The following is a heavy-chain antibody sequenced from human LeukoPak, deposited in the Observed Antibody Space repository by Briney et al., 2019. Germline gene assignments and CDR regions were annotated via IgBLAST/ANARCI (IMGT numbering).Heavy chain of an antibody. CDR1: EFTFSDYF. V-gene: IGHV3-11*01. D-gene: IGHD6-19*01. Sequence: GGSLRLSCAASEFTFSDYFMTWVRQAPGKGLEWVSSISNSGTTIYYADPVKGRFTISRDNAKNSLFLLMNGLRAEDTAVYYCAIAVAAHHDAFDIWGQGTMVTVSS. CDR3: AIAVAAHHDAFDI. J-gene: IGHJ3*02. CDR2: ISNSGTTI.